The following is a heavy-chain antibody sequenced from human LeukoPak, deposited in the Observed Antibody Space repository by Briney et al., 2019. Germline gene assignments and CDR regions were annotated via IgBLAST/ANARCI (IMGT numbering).Heavy chain of an antibody. CDR1: GFTFSSYD. D-gene: IGHD6-13*01. CDR2: IGTAGDT. CDR3: ARDSGSSWYDY. V-gene: IGHV3-13*01. J-gene: IGHJ4*02. Sequence: GGSLRLSCAASGFTFSSYDMHWVRQATGKGPEWVSAIGTAGDTYYPGSVKGRFTISRENAKNSLYLQMNSLRAGDTAVYYCARDSGSSWYDYWGQGTLVTVSS.